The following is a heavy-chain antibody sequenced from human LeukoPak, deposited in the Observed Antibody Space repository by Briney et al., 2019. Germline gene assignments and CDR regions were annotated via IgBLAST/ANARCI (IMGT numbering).Heavy chain of an antibody. J-gene: IGHJ6*03. CDR2: IYHSGST. V-gene: IGHV4-38-2*02. D-gene: IGHD1-26*01. CDR3: ARASDHHYYYYMDV. Sequence: KPSETLSLTCTVSGYSISSGYYWGWIRQPPGKGLEWIGSIYHSGSTYYNPSLKSRVTISVDTSKNQFSLKLSSVTAADTAVYYCARASDHHYYYYMDVWGKGTTVTVSS. CDR1: GYSISSGYY.